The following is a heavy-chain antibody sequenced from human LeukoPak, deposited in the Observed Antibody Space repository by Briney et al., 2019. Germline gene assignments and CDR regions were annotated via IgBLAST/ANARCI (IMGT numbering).Heavy chain of an antibody. V-gene: IGHV4-30-2*01. J-gene: IGHJ5*02. CDR2: IYHSGST. Sequence: SETLSLTCAVSGGSISSGGYSWRWIRQPPGKGLDWIGYIYHSGSTYYNPSLKSRVTISVDRSKNQFSLKLSSVTAADTAVYYCARGIGSSRQKYNWFDPWGQGTLVTVSS. CDR3: ARGIGSSRQKYNWFDP. D-gene: IGHD1-1*01. CDR1: GGSISSGGYS.